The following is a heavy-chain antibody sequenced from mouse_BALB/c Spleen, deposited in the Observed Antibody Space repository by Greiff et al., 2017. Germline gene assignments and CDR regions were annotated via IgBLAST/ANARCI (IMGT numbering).Heavy chain of an antibody. D-gene: IGHD2-4*01. CDR3: ARGRDYGDY. CDR1: GFTFSSFG. V-gene: IGHV5-17*02. Sequence: EVKLMESGGGLVQPGGSRKLSCAASGFTFSSFGMHWVRQAPEKGLEWVAYISSGSSTIYYADTVKGRFTISRDNPKNTLFLQMTSLRSEDTAMYYCARGRDYGDYWGQGTTLTVSS. CDR2: ISSGSSTI. J-gene: IGHJ2*01.